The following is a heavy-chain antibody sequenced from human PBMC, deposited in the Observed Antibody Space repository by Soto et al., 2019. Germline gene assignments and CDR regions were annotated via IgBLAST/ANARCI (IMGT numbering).Heavy chain of an antibody. J-gene: IGHJ4*02. Sequence: QVQLQESGPGLVKPSETLSLTCTVSGGSISGYYWNWIRQPPGKGLEWIGYIYYTGSTNYNPSLESRVTISVDTAKNQFSLKLSSVTAADTAVYYCAKGSFRSGGYYSDFDYWGQGTLATVSS. V-gene: IGHV4-59*01. CDR2: IYYTGST. D-gene: IGHD3-10*01. CDR1: GGSISGYY. CDR3: AKGSFRSGGYYSDFDY.